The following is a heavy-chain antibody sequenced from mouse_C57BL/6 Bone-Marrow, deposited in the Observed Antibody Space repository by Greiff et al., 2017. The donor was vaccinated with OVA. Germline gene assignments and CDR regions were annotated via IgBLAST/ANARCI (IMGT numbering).Heavy chain of an antibody. CDR1: GYTFTSYT. CDR3: ARRDIYDGYHY. Sequence: VQLQESGAELARPGASVKMSCKASGYTFTSYTMHWVKQRPGQGLEWIGYINPSSGYTKYNQKFKDKATLTADKSSSTAYMQLSSLTSEDAAVYYCARRDIYDGYHYWGQGTTLTVSS. D-gene: IGHD2-3*01. V-gene: IGHV1-4*01. CDR2: INPSSGYT. J-gene: IGHJ2*01.